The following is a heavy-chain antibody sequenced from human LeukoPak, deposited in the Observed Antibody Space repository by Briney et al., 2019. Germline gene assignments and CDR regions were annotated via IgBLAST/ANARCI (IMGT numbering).Heavy chain of an antibody. Sequence: GGSLRLSCAVSGFTFSSYWMHWVRQAPGKGLEWVANIKQDGSEMYYVDSVKGRFTISRDNAKNTLYLQMNSLRAEDTAVYYCANILGYYFDYWGQGTLVTVSS. D-gene: IGHD2-15*01. CDR3: ANILGYYFDY. CDR1: GFTFSSYW. CDR2: IKQDGSEM. V-gene: IGHV3-7*03. J-gene: IGHJ4*02.